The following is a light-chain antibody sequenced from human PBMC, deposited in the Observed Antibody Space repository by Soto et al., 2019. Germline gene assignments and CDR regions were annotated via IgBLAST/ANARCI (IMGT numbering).Light chain of an antibody. J-gene: IGKJ1*01. CDR2: GAS. Sequence: EVETTQSPATLSVSPGERDTLPCRASQSVSSSLAWYQQKPGQAPRLLIYGASTRATGIPAWFSGSGSGTEFTLTISRLEPEDFAVYYCQQYGSSGTFGHGTKVDIK. V-gene: IGKV3-15*01. CDR1: QSVSSS. CDR3: QQYGSSGT.